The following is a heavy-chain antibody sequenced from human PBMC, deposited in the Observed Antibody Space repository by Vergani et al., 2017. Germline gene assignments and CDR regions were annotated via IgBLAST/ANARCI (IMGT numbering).Heavy chain of an antibody. D-gene: IGHD3-22*01. J-gene: IGHJ4*02. V-gene: IGHV5-51*01. CDR3: AILYGGDSSGSKYFDY. CDR1: GYSFTNYW. CDR2: IHPADFDT. Sequence: EVQLVQSGAEVKKPGAPLQISCQISGYSFTNYWIGWVRQMPGKGLEWMGIIHPADFDTRYSPSFQCQVTISVDKSISTAYLQRSSLRASYSAMYYCAILYGGDSSGSKYFDYWGQGTLVTVSS.